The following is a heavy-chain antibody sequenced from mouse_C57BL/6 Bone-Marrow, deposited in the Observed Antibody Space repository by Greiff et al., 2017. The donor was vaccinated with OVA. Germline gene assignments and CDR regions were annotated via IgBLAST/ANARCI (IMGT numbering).Heavy chain of an antibody. CDR2: IYPGDGDT. CDR3: ASYYYGSSPSYGYVDV. Sequence: VQLQQSGPELVKPGASVKISCKASGYAFSSSWMNWVKQRPGKGLEWIGRIYPGDGDTNYNGKFKGKATLTADNSSSTAYMQLSSLTSEDSAVYFCASYYYGSSPSYGYVDVWGTGTSVTVSS. CDR1: GYAFSSSW. J-gene: IGHJ1*03. D-gene: IGHD1-1*01. V-gene: IGHV1-82*01.